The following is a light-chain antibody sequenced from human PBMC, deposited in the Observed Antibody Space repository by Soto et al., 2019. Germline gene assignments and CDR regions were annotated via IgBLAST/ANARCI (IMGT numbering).Light chain of an antibody. CDR3: QQANSYPWT. J-gene: IGKJ1*01. CDR2: GSS. Sequence: DIQMTQSPSTLSGSVGDRVTMTWRASQSISSWLAWYQQKPGKAPKLLIYGSSSLLSGVPSRFSGTRSGTDFTLTISSLQPEDFATYYCQQANSYPWTFGQGTKVDTK. V-gene: IGKV1-5*01. CDR1: QSISSW.